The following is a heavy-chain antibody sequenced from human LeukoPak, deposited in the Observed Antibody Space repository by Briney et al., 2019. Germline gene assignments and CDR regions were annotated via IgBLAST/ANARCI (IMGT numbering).Heavy chain of an antibody. V-gene: IGHV3-23*01. Sequence: GGSLRLSCAASGFTFSSYAMSWVRQAPGKGLEWVSAISGSGGSTYYADSVKGRFTISRDNSKNTLYLQMNSLRAEDTAVYYCAKSDDSSGYYYEVDYWGQGTLVTVSS. CDR3: AKSDDSSGYYYEVDY. J-gene: IGHJ4*02. D-gene: IGHD3-22*01. CDR1: GFTFSSYA. CDR2: ISGSGGST.